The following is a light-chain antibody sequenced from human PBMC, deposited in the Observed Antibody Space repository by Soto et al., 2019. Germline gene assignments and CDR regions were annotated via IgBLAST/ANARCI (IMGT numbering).Light chain of an antibody. Sequence: EIVLTQSPGTLSLSLGERATLSCRASQSINSDVAWYQQKVGQTPRLLIHGASTRATGSPDRFSGGGSGTDFTLTISRLEPEDFAVYYCQQYVTSPLTFGGGTKVDIK. CDR1: QSINSD. CDR2: GAS. J-gene: IGKJ4*01. CDR3: QQYVTSPLT. V-gene: IGKV3-20*01.